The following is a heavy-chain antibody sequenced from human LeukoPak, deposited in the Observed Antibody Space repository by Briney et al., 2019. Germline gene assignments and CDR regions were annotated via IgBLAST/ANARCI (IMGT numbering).Heavy chain of an antibody. Sequence: ASVKVSCKASGYTLTSYGISWVRQAPGQGLEWMGWISAYNGNTNYAQKLQGRVTMTTDTSTSTAYMELRSLRSDDTAVYYCARVEEVVVAATTGLYNWFDPWGQGTLVTVSS. D-gene: IGHD2-15*01. CDR2: ISAYNGNT. V-gene: IGHV1-18*01. J-gene: IGHJ5*02. CDR1: GYTLTSYG. CDR3: ARVEEVVVAATTGLYNWFDP.